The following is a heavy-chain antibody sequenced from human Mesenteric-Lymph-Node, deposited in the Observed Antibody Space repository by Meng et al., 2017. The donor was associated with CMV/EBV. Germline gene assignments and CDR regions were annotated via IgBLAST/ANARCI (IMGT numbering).Heavy chain of an antibody. D-gene: IGHD3-16*01. CDR2: IFPGGSQT. Sequence: GESLKISCQGSGYGFAGYWIAWVRQTPGKGLEWMGIIFPGGSQTIYSPSFEGQVTISADKSISTAFLQWSGLKASDTGIYYCARFGGPTFQSNWFDAWGQGTLVTVSS. CDR1: GYGFAGYW. V-gene: IGHV5-51*01. J-gene: IGHJ5*02. CDR3: ARFGGPTFQSNWFDA.